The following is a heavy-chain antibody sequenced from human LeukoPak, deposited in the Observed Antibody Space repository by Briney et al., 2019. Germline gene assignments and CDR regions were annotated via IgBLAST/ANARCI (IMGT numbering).Heavy chain of an antibody. CDR3: ARARRSLVDY. CDR1: GGSISSYY. Sequence: SETPSLTCTVSGGSISSYYWSWIRQPPGKGLEWIGYIYYSGSTNYNPSLKSRVTISVDTSKNQFSLKLSSVTAADTAVYYCARARRSLVDYWGQGTLVTVSS. J-gene: IGHJ4*02. V-gene: IGHV4-59*01. CDR2: IYYSGST.